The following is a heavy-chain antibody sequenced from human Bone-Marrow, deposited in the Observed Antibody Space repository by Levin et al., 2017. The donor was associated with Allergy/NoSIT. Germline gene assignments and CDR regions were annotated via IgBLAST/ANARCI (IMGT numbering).Heavy chain of an antibody. CDR3: ARRIRGINHAMDV. Sequence: GGSLRLSCATSGFTFSDYYMSWIRQAPGKGLEWLSYISSRGSTIDYADSAKGRFTISRDNAKNSLYLQMDSLRVDDTAVYYCARRIRGINHAMDVWGQGTTVTVSS. V-gene: IGHV3-11*01. CDR2: ISSRGSTI. D-gene: IGHD3-10*01. J-gene: IGHJ6*02. CDR1: GFTFSDYY.